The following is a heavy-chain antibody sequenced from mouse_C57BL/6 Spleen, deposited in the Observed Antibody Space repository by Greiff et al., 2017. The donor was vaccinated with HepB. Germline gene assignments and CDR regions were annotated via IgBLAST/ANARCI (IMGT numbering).Heavy chain of an antibody. CDR3: ASPYYGSSSYFDY. D-gene: IGHD1-1*01. CDR2: IDPANGNT. J-gene: IGHJ2*01. Sequence: HLHQSVAELVRPGASVKLSCTASGFNIKNTYMHWVKQRPEQGLEWIGRIDPANGNTKYAPKFQGKATITADTSSNTAYLQLSSLTSEDTAIYYCASPYYGSSSYFDYWGQGTTLTVSS. V-gene: IGHV14-3*01. CDR1: GFNIKNTY.